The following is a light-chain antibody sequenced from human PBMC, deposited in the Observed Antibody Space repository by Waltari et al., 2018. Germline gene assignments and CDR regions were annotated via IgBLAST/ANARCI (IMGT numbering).Light chain of an antibody. CDR2: EGT. CDR1: GSDIGSYKL. J-gene: IGLJ2*01. CDR3: CSYAGSSTFV. V-gene: IGLV2-23*03. Sequence: QSALNQPASVSGSPGQSITMSCTGTGSDIGSYKLVSWYQQYPGKAPKLIIYEGTKRPSGVSNRFSASKSGNTASLTISGLQAEDEADYYCCSYAGSSTFVFGGGTKLTVL.